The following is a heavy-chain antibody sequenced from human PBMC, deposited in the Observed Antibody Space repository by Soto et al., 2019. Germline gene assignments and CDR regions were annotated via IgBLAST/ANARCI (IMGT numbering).Heavy chain of an antibody. D-gene: IGHD2-21*02. CDR3: AREETAWPLAYGLDV. CDR2: IWYDGSNK. V-gene: IGHV3-33*01. Sequence: GGSLRLSCAASGFTFSSYGMHWVRQAPGKGLEWVAVIWYDGSNKYYADSVKGRFTISRDNSKNTLYLQMNSLRAEDTAVYYCAREETAWPLAYGLDVWGQGTTVTAP. CDR1: GFTFSSYG. J-gene: IGHJ6*02.